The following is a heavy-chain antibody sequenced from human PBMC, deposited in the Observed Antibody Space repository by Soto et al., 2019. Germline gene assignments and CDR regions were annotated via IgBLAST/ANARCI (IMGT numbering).Heavy chain of an antibody. V-gene: IGHV3-21*01. Sequence: ELQLVESGGGLVKPGGSLRLSCATSGFTFNSYTMNWVREAPGKGLEWVASISCASSSIDFADSVKGRFSISRCNVNNSVFLQSNSLRAEDTGIYDCARYVAFNAFDFSGQGTKV. CDR1: GFTFNSYT. J-gene: IGHJ3*01. CDR2: ISCASSSI. D-gene: IGHD3-16*01. CDR3: ARYVAFNAFDF.